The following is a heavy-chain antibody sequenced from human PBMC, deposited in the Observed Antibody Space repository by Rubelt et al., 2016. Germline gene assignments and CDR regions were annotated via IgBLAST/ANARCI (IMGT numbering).Heavy chain of an antibody. J-gene: IGHJ4*02. CDR2: IYYTGNT. CDR3: ARTSLGEWLQASQFDY. Sequence: QLQLQESGPGLVKPSETLSLTCTVSGGSISSSSYYWGWIRQPPGKGLEWIGYIYYTGNTNYNPSLKSRVIMSVDTSKNQFSLKLRSVTAADTAVYYCARTSLGEWLQASQFDYWGQGTLVTVSS. D-gene: IGHD5-24*01. V-gene: IGHV4-61*05. CDR1: GGSISSSSYY.